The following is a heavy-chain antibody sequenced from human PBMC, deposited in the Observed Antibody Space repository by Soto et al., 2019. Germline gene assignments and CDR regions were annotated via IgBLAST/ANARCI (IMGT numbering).Heavy chain of an antibody. Sequence: GGSLRLSCAASGFTFSSYWMHWVRQAPGKGLVWVSRINSDGSSTSYADSVKGRFTISRDNAKNTLHLQMNSLRAEDTAVYYCASIGSSSEDDYWGQGTLVTVSS. V-gene: IGHV3-74*01. J-gene: IGHJ4*02. CDR1: GFTFSSYW. CDR2: INSDGSST. CDR3: ASIGSSSEDDY. D-gene: IGHD6-6*01.